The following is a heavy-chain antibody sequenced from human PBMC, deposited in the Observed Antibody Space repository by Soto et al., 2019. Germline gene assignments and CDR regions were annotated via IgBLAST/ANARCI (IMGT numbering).Heavy chain of an antibody. CDR2: IYYSGST. CDR3: ARDIRYYDSSGYSYYFDY. Sequence: PSETLSLTCTVSGGSISSGGYYWSWIRQHPGKGLEWIGYIYYSGSTYYTPSLKSRVTISVDTSKNQFSLKLSSVTAADTAVYYCARDIRYYDSSGYSYYFDYWGQGTLVTVSS. V-gene: IGHV4-31*03. J-gene: IGHJ4*02. D-gene: IGHD3-22*01. CDR1: GGSISSGGYY.